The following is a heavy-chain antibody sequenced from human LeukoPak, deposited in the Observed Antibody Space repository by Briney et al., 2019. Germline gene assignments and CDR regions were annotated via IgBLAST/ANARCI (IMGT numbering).Heavy chain of an antibody. Sequence: SQTLSLTCTVSGGSISSGDYFWSWIRQPPGKGLEWIGYIYYSGSTFYNPSLQSRITISIDTSKNQLSLKLNSVTAADTAVYYCAREVIVMVPAAWYFDFWGQGTPVTVSS. V-gene: IGHV4-30-4*01. J-gene: IGHJ4*02. CDR1: GGSISSGDYF. CDR2: IYYSGST. CDR3: AREVIVMVPAAWYFDF. D-gene: IGHD2-2*01.